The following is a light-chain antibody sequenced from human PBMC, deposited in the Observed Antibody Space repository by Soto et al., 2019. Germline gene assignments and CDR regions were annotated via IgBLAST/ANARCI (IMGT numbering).Light chain of an antibody. V-gene: IGKV3-20*01. CDR3: QQFDSSVT. Sequence: EIVLTQSPGSLSLSPGERATLSCRASQSVSSTFFAWYQQRPGQAPRLLMYGASSRATGIPERFSGSGSGTDFTLTISRLEPEDFAVYYCQQFDSSVTFGQGTMVEIK. CDR2: GAS. J-gene: IGKJ1*01. CDR1: QSVSSTF.